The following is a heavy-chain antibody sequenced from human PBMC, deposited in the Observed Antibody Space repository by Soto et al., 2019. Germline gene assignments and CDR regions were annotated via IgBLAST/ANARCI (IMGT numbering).Heavy chain of an antibody. Sequence: GSLRLSCAASGFTFSSYGMHWVRQAPGKGLEWVAVISYDGSNKYYADSVKGRFTISRDNSKNTLYLQMNSLRAEDTAVYYCAKSTSPFGTGTVFDYWGQGXLVTVYS. CDR1: GFTFSSYG. CDR3: AKSTSPFGTGTVFDY. V-gene: IGHV3-30*18. CDR2: ISYDGSNK. J-gene: IGHJ4*02. D-gene: IGHD1-1*01.